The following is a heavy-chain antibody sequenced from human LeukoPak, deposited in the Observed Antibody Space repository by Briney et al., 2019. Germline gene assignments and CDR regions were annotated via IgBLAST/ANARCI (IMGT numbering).Heavy chain of an antibody. V-gene: IGHV3-53*05. CDR3: AGEISRTGAFDI. Sequence: GSLRLSCAASGFTVSSNYMSWVRQAPGQGLEWVSVIYSGGSTYYADSVKGRFTISRDNYKNTLYLQINSLRAEDTAVYYCAGEISRTGAFDIWGQGTMVTVSS. CDR2: IYSGGST. J-gene: IGHJ3*02. D-gene: IGHD3-3*02. CDR1: GFTVSSNY.